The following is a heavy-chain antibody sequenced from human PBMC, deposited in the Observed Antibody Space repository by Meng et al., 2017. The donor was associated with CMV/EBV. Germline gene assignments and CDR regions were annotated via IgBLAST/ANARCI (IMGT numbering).Heavy chain of an antibody. D-gene: IGHD3-16*01. J-gene: IGHJ5*02. Sequence: QVQAGQAGAEVKKPGASVKVSCKVSGYTLTELSMHWVRQAPGKGLEWMGGFDPEDGETIYAQKFQGRVTMTEDTSTDTAYMELSSLRSEDTAVYYCATGGSTTDHREIDWFDPWGQGTLVTVSS. CDR1: GYTLTELS. V-gene: IGHV1-24*01. CDR3: ATGGSTTDHREIDWFDP. CDR2: FDPEDGET.